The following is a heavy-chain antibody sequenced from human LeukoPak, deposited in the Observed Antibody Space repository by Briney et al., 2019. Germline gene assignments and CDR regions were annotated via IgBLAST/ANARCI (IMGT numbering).Heavy chain of an antibody. Sequence: GGSLRLSCAASGFTFTSYWMTRVRQAPGKGLEWVANIKEDGSEKNYVDAVKGRFTISRDNAKNSLYLQMNSLRAEDTAVYYCAREWGPAAMAHTLNWGQGTLVTVSS. V-gene: IGHV3-7*01. J-gene: IGHJ4*02. CDR1: GFTFTSYW. CDR2: IKEDGSEK. CDR3: AREWGPAAMAHTLN. D-gene: IGHD2-2*01.